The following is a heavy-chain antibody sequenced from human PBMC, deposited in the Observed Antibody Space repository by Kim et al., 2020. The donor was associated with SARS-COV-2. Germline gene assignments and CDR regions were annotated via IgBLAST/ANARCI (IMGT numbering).Heavy chain of an antibody. CDR1: GFTFSDST. V-gene: IGHV3-73*01. CDR3: SRLLVIRDATEHS. Sequence: GGSLRLSCAASGFTFSDSTLHWVRQASGRGLEWVGRVRTKTNNYETLYAASVEGRFTISRDDSKNTVYLQMNSLKTEDTAIYYCSRLLVIRDATEHSWG. CDR2: VRTKTNNYET. D-gene: IGHD2-21*01. J-gene: IGHJ1*01.